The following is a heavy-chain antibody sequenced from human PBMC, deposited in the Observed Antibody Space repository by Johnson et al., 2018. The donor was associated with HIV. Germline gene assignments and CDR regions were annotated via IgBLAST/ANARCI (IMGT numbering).Heavy chain of an antibody. CDR3: AKALPYDSRGVDAFDI. V-gene: IGHV3-23*04. D-gene: IGHD3-22*01. J-gene: IGHJ3*02. Sequence: VQLVESGGGLVQPGGSLRLSCAASGFTFSSYAMSWVRQAPGKGLEWVSAISGSGGSTYYADSVKGRFTISRDNSKNTLYLQMNSLRSEDTAVYYCAKALPYDSRGVDAFDIWGQGTMVTVSS. CDR2: ISGSGGST. CDR1: GFTFSSYA.